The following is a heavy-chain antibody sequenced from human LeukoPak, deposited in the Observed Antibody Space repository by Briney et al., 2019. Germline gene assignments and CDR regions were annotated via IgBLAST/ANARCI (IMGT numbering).Heavy chain of an antibody. CDR2: ISSSGSTK. CDR3: ARDGHAYGRGSPHY. D-gene: IGHD3-10*01. V-gene: IGHV3-11*01. Sequence: GGSLRLSCATSGFIFSDYYMSWIRQAPGKGLEWVSYISSSGSTKYYADSVKGRFTISRDNAKNSYLQMNSLRAEDTAVYYCARDGHAYGRGSPHYWGQGTLVTVSS. J-gene: IGHJ4*02. CDR1: GFIFSDYY.